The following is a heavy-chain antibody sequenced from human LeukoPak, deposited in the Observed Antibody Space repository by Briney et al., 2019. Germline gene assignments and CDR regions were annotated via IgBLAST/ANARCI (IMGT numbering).Heavy chain of an antibody. D-gene: IGHD2-2*01. CDR2: IYHSGST. V-gene: IGHV4-38-2*01. J-gene: IGHJ4*02. CDR3: AGLGVVPAAYFDY. CDR1: GYSISSGYY. Sequence: SETLSPTCAVSGYSISSGYYWGWIRQPPGKGLEWIGSIYHSGSTYYNPSLKSRVTISVDTSKNQFSLKLSSVTAADTAVYYCAGLGVVPAAYFDYWGQGTLVTVSS.